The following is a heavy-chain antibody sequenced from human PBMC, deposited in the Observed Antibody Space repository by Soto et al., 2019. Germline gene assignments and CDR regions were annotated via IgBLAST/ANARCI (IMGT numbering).Heavy chain of an antibody. Sequence: LRLSCAASGFTFSSYGMHWVRQAPGKGLEWVAGINSDGTISSYADSVKGRFTISRDNARNTLSLQMNSLRADDTAVYYCARLSGDHSAFFSYGMDAWGQGTTVTVSS. CDR1: GFTFSSYG. D-gene: IGHD2-21*01. J-gene: IGHJ6*02. V-gene: IGHV3-74*01. CDR3: ARLSGDHSAFFSYGMDA. CDR2: INSDGTIS.